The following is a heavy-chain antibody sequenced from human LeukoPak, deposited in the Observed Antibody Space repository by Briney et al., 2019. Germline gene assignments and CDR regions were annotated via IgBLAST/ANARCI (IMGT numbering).Heavy chain of an antibody. CDR3: ARDLSGIAAAVHYCWDY. CDR2: THYSGST. D-gene: IGHD6-13*01. J-gene: IGHJ4*02. CDR1: GVSISNYY. Sequence: SETLSLTCTVSGVSISNYYWSWIRQPPGKGLEWIGYTHYSGSTSYNPSLKSRVTISVDTSKKQFSLKLSSVTAADTAVYYCARDLSGIAAAVHYCWDYWGQGTLVTVSS. V-gene: IGHV4-59*01.